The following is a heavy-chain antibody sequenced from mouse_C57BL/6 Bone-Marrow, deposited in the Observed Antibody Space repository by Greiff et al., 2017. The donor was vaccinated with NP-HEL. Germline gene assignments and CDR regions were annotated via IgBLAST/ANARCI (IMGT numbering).Heavy chain of an antibody. D-gene: IGHD2-12*01. J-gene: IGHJ1*03. CDR2: INSDGGST. CDR3: AGHSYDGRHWCFDV. CDR1: EYEFPSHD. V-gene: IGHV5-2*01. Sequence: EVQGVESGGGLVQPGESLKLSCESNEYEFPSHDMSWVRKTPEKRLELVAAINSDGGSTYYPDTMERRFIISRNNTKKTLYLQMSSLRSEDTALYYCAGHSYDGRHWCFDVWGTGTTVTVSS.